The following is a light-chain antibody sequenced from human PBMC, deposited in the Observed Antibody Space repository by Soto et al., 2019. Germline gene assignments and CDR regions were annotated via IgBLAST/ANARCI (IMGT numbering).Light chain of an antibody. CDR1: QSISRY. J-gene: IGKJ5*01. V-gene: IGKV1-39*01. CDR2: VAS. Sequence: LQMTQSPSTLSGSVGDRVTITCRASQSISRYLNWYQQKPGKAPNLLSYVASSLQSEVPSRFSGSGSGTDFTLTITSLQPEDFETYYCQQSYGTPITFGQGTRLEIK. CDR3: QQSYGTPIT.